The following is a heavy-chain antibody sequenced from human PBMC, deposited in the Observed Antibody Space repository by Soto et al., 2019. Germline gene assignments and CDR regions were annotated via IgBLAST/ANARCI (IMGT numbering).Heavy chain of an antibody. CDR2: ISAYNGNT. D-gene: IGHD1-26*01. Sequence: GASVKVSCKASGYTFTSYGISWVRQAPGQGLEWMGWISAYNGNTNYAQELQGRVTMTTDTSTSTAYMELRSLRSDDTAVYYCARDGRTENKYYYYYMDVWGKGTTVTVSS. CDR3: ARDGRTENKYYYYYMDV. CDR1: GYTFTSYG. J-gene: IGHJ6*03. V-gene: IGHV1-18*01.